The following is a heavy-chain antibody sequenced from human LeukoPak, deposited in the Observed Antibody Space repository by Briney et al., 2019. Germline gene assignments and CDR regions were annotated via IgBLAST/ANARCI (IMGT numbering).Heavy chain of an antibody. V-gene: IGHV4-59*08. J-gene: IGHJ4*02. D-gene: IGHD6-13*01. Sequence: SETLSLTCTVSGGSVNNYYWSWIRQPPGKGLDWIGYIYRGNTKYNPSLKSRVTISMDTSQNQISLKLISVTAADTALYYCAGHAAISAAGTAPFDNSGQGMLVTVSS. CDR1: GGSVNNYY. CDR2: IYRGNT. CDR3: AGHAAISAAGTAPFDN.